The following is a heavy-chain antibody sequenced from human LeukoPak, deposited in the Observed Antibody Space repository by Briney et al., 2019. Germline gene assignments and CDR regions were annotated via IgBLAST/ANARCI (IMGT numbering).Heavy chain of an antibody. Sequence: GGSLRLSCAACGFTFSSYAMSWVRQAPGKGLEWVSAISGSGGSTYYADSVKGRFTISRDNSKNTLYLQMNSLRAEDTAVYYCAKVGYDFWSGYFLYYYYYMDVWGKGTTVTVSS. CDR1: GFTFSSYA. V-gene: IGHV3-23*01. J-gene: IGHJ6*03. CDR3: AKVGYDFWSGYFLYYYYYMDV. D-gene: IGHD3-3*01. CDR2: ISGSGGST.